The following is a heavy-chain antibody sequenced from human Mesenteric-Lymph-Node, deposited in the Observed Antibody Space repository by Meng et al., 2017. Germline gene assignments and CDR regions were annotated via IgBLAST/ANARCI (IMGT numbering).Heavy chain of an antibody. CDR3: ARDLSPFLGGNFDI. V-gene: IGHV1-2*06. CDR2: INPNSGGT. D-gene: IGHD3-16*01. CDR1: GYTFTGYY. Sequence: QVQFVQSGPEVKKPGASVKVSCKASGYTFTGYYMHWVRQAPGQGLEWMGRINPNSGGTNYAQKFQGRVTMTRDTSISTAYMELSRLRSDDTAVYYCARDLSPFLGGNFDIWGQGTMVTVSS. J-gene: IGHJ3*02.